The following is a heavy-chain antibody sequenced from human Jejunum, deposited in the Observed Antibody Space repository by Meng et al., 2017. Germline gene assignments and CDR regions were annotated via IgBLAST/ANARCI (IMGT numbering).Heavy chain of an antibody. V-gene: IGHV3-23*01. CDR1: GFTYSAYA. CDR3: ARQLIY. J-gene: IGHJ4*02. Sequence: EVQLLESGGALVQPGGTLRLSCAASGFTYSAYAMSWVRQAPGKGLEWVSIISGNGAYTYYADSVKGRFTISRDNSKNTLFLQMNSLRAEDTALYYCARQLIYWGQGTLVTVSS. D-gene: IGHD4-11*01. CDR2: ISGNGAYT.